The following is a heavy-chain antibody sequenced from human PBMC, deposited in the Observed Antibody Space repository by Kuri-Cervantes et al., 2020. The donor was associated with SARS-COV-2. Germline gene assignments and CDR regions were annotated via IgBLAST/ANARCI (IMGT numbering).Heavy chain of an antibody. Sequence: ASVKVSCKASGYTFTSYDINWVRQATGQGLEWMGWMNPNSGNTGYAQKFQGRVTMTRNTSISTAYMELSSLRSDDTAVYYCARGKRQWLSDAFDIWGQGTMVTVSS. CDR2: MNPNSGNT. CDR3: ARGKRQWLSDAFDI. V-gene: IGHV1-8*01. J-gene: IGHJ3*02. D-gene: IGHD6-19*01. CDR1: GYTFTSYD.